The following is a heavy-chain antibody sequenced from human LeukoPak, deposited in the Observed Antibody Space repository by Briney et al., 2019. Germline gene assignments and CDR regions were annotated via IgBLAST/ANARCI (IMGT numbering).Heavy chain of an antibody. D-gene: IGHD1-26*01. Sequence: QTGGSLRVSCEASGFTFSGYAVSWVRQAPGKGLEWVSGFGTDGNTHYAESVRGRFAISRDTSKTTVYLQMNSLRAEDTALYYCARGLHYWDAMDVWGQGTTVTVS. CDR3: ARGLHYWDAMDV. J-gene: IGHJ6*02. V-gene: IGHV3-23*01. CDR2: FGTDGNT. CDR1: GFTFSGYA.